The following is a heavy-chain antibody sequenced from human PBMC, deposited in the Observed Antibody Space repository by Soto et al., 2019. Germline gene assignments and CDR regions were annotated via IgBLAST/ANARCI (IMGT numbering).Heavy chain of an antibody. CDR3: AREPYLPKARNDF. Sequence: SETLSLTCSVSGDSISSADYFWTGIRQSPGKGLEWMGYIFHSGTTYYNPPLKGRLLISIENSKNQFSLRLTSVTAADSAVYFCAREPYLPKARNDFSGPGTLVTVSS. J-gene: IGHJ4*02. V-gene: IGHV4-30-4*01. CDR1: GDSISSADYF. CDR2: IFHSGTT.